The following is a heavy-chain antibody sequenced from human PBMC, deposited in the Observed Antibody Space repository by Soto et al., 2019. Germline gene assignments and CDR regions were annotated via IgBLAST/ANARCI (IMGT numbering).Heavy chain of an antibody. Sequence: PSETLSLTCTVSGACISSYFWTWIRQPAGKGLDWIGRISTSGTTNYNPSLKSRVTMSVDTSKNHFSLNLSSVTAADTAVYYCAREAGPDRWFDPWGQVTLVTVSS. V-gene: IGHV4-4*07. CDR1: GACISSYF. D-gene: IGHD6-19*01. J-gene: IGHJ5*02. CDR3: AREAGPDRWFDP. CDR2: ISTSGTT.